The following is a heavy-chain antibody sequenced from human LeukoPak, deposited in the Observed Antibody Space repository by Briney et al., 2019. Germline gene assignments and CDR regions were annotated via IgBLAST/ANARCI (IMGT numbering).Heavy chain of an antibody. D-gene: IGHD3-10*01. J-gene: IGHJ4*02. Sequence: PGRSLRLSCAASGFTLSNFGMHWVRQAPGEGLEWVAVIWHDGRNQHYADSVKGRFTISRDNSKGTLYLQMNSLRVEDTAVYYCAGQTGTYDLDYWGQGTLVTVSS. V-gene: IGHV3-33*03. CDR1: GFTLSNFG. CDR2: IWHDGRNQ. CDR3: AGQTGTYDLDY.